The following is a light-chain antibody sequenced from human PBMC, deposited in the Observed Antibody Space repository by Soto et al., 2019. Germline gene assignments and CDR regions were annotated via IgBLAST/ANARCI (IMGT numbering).Light chain of an antibody. Sequence: DIQMTQSPSTLSASVGDRVTITCRASQSISSWLARYQQKPGKAPEVLIYRASILASGVPSRFSGSGYGTEFPLTISSLQPDDFATYYCHQYNRHSPWTFGQGTKGEFK. CDR1: QSISSW. CDR2: RAS. CDR3: HQYNRHSPWT. J-gene: IGKJ1*01. V-gene: IGKV1-5*03.